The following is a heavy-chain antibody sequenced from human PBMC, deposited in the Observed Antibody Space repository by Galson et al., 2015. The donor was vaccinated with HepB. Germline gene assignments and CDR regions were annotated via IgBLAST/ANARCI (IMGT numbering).Heavy chain of an antibody. D-gene: IGHD4-17*01. J-gene: IGHJ5*02. V-gene: IGHV3-30-3*01. CDR2: ISFDGRNS. Sequence: LRLSCAASGFDFNDSSMHWVRQSPGKGLEWVAGISFDGRNSYYADSVKGRFIISRDSSKKTVYLRMNSLRSKDTAVYYCARSAAGRTATTTLAWGQGILVTVSS. CDR3: ARSAAGRTATTTLA. CDR1: GFDFNDSS.